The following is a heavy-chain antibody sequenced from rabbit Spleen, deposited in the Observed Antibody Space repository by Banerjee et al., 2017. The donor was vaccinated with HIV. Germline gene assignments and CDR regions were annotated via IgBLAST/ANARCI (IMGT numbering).Heavy chain of an antibody. CDR2: IDAGSGGSD. CDR1: GFSFSSSYY. V-gene: IGHV1S45*01. Sequence: QEQLVESGGGLVQPQGSLTLTCTASGFSFSSSYYMCWVRQAPGKGLEWIACIDAGSGGSDYYANWAKGRFTISRTSSTTVTLQMTSLTAADTATYFCARDTSTSFSSYGMDLWGQGTLVTVS. CDR3: ARDTSTSFSSYGMDL. D-gene: IGHD1-1*01. J-gene: IGHJ6*01.